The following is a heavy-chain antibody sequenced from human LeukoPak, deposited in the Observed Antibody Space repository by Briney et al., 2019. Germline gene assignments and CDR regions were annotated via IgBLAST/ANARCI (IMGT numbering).Heavy chain of an antibody. CDR3: ATEFGYSSGWYYYMDV. Sequence: ASVKVSCKASGYTFTSYGISWVRQAPGQGLEWMGWISAYNGNTNYAQKLQGRVTMTTDTSTSTAYMELRSLRSEDTAVYYCATEFGYSSGWYYYMDVWGKGTTVTVSS. CDR1: GYTFTSYG. D-gene: IGHD6-19*01. J-gene: IGHJ6*03. CDR2: ISAYNGNT. V-gene: IGHV1-18*01.